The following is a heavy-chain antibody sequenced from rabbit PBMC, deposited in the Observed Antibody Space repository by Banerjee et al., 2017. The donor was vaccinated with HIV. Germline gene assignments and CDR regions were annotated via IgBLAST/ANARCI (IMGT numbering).Heavy chain of an antibody. CDR3: ARSAGSLAFKL. CDR2: IYAGKGST. Sequence: QLKETGGGLVQPGESLTLSCKASGFDFSSYYMSWVRQAPGKGLEWIGIIYAGKGSTDYASWVNGRFTISSDNAQNTVDLQMNSLTAADTATYFCARSAGSLAFKLWGPGTLVTVS. CDR1: GFDFSSYY. D-gene: IGHD4-2*01. J-gene: IGHJ4*01. V-gene: IGHV1S7*01.